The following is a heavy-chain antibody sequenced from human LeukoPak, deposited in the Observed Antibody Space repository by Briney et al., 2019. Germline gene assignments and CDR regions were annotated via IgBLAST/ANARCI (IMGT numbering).Heavy chain of an antibody. V-gene: IGHV3-23*01. D-gene: IGHD6-13*01. J-gene: IGHJ4*02. CDR3: AKDYEASTSWREFFDF. CDR1: GFTFSHYA. CDR2: ISGDGVST. Sequence: GGSLRLSCAASGFTFSHYAMSWVRQAPGKGLEWVSAISGDGVSTYYADSVKGLFTISRDNSKSTVYLQMSSLRAEDTATYYCAKDYEASTSWREFFDFWGQGTLVTVSS.